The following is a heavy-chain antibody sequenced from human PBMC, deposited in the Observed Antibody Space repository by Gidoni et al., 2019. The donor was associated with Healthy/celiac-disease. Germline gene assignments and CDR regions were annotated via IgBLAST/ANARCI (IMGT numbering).Heavy chain of an antibody. CDR2: IKSKTDGGTT. CDR1: GFTFSNAW. V-gene: IGHV3-15*01. D-gene: IGHD3-22*01. CDR3: TTGVGDSSGYSDAFDI. Sequence: EVQLVESGGGLVKPGGSLRLSCAASGFTFSNAWMSWVSQAPGKGLEWVGRIKSKTDGGTTDYAAPVKGRFTISRYDSKNTLYLQMNSLKTEDTAVYYCTTGVGDSSGYSDAFDIWGQGTMVTVSS. J-gene: IGHJ3*02.